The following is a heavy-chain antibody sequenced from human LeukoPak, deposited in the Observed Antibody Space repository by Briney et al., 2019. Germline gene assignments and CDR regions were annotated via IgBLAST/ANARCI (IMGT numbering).Heavy chain of an antibody. CDR1: GFTFSSYS. Sequence: GGSLRLSCAASGFTFSSYSMNWVRQAPGKGLEWVSSISSSSSYIYYADSVKGRFTISRDNAKNSLYLQMNSLRAEDTAVCYCARDSSHYYDSSVDGYYFDYWGQGTLVTVSS. D-gene: IGHD3-22*01. J-gene: IGHJ4*02. CDR2: ISSSSSYI. V-gene: IGHV3-21*01. CDR3: ARDSSHYYDSSVDGYYFDY.